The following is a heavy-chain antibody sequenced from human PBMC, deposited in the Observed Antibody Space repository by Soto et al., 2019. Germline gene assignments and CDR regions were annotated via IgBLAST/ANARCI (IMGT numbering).Heavy chain of an antibody. Sequence: GGSLRLSCAVSGFTFSMYAMHWARQAPGKGLEWVAVTSSDGASKYYADSVKGRFTISRDNSKNTLFLQMNSLRVEDTALYYCARGTSAEAAPKRLLDYWGQGTLVTLSS. V-gene: IGHV3-30*04. J-gene: IGHJ4*02. CDR2: TSSDGASK. CDR1: GFTFSMYA. CDR3: ARGTSAEAAPKRLLDY. D-gene: IGHD6-25*01.